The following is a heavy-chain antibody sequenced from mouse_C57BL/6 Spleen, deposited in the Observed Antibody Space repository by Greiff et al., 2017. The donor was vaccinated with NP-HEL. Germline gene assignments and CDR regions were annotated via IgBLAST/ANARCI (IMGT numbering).Heavy chain of an antibody. CDR1: GYTFTDYN. J-gene: IGHJ1*03. V-gene: IGHV1-22*01. Sequence: VQLQQSGPELVKPGASVKMSCKASGYTFTDYNMHWVKQSHGKSLEWIGYINPNNGGTSYNQKFKGKATLTVNKSSSTAYMELRSLTSEDSAVYYCARWAYGSSSKYFDVWGTGTTVTVSS. CDR2: INPNNGGT. D-gene: IGHD1-1*01. CDR3: ARWAYGSSSKYFDV.